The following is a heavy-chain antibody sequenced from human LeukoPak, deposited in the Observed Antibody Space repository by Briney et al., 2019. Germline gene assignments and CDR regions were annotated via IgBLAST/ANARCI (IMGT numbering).Heavy chain of an antibody. CDR1: GFTFSSYE. D-gene: IGHD3-3*01. J-gene: IGHJ5*02. CDR2: ISSSGSTI. CDR3: ASTTIFGPRDP. Sequence: GGSLRLSCAASGFTFSSYEMNWVRQAPGKGLEWVSYISSSGSTIYYADSVKGRFTISRDNAKNSLYLQMNSLRAEDTAVYYCASTTIFGPRDPWGQGTLVTVSS. V-gene: IGHV3-48*03.